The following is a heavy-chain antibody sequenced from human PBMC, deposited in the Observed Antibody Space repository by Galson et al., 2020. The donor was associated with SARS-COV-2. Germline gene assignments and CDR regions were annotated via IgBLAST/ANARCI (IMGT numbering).Heavy chain of an antibody. CDR2: IRSRNYGGTT. D-gene: IGHD1-1*01. V-gene: IGHV3-49*03. Sequence: GGSLRLSCTTSGFTLGDYAMSWFRQAPGKGLEWIGLIRSRNYGGTTEHAASVKGRFAISRDDPKSIVYLQMDSLRTADTAVYYCTRLGWKRVRVWGQGTLLTVSS. CDR1: GFTLGDYA. J-gene: IGHJ4*02. CDR3: TRLGWKRVRV.